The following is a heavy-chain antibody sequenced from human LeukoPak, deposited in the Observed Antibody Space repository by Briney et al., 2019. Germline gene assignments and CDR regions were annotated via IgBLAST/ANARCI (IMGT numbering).Heavy chain of an antibody. J-gene: IGHJ6*02. V-gene: IGHV4-34*01. D-gene: IGHD3-3*01. CDR3: ARGHYDFWSGYYIPTNGYYGMDV. CDR2: INHSGST. Sequence: SETLFLTCAVYGGSFSGYYWSWIRQPPGKGLEWIGEINHSGSTNYNPSLKSRVTISVDTSKNQFSLKLSSVTAADTAVYYCARGHYDFWSGYYIPTNGYYGMDVWGQGTTVTVSS. CDR1: GGSFSGYY.